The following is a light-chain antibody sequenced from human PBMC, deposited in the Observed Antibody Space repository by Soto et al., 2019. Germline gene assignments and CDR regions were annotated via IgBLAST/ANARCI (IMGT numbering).Light chain of an antibody. CDR3: SSYTTNKTRV. J-gene: IGLJ3*02. Sequence: QSALSQPASVSGSPGQTITISCTGTTSDVGDNKYVSWYQQHPGTAPKLMIYEVSYRPSGVSDRFSGSRSDTAASLTISGLQADDEADYYCSSYTTNKTRVFGGGTKLT. CDR1: TSDVGDNKY. V-gene: IGLV2-14*01. CDR2: EVS.